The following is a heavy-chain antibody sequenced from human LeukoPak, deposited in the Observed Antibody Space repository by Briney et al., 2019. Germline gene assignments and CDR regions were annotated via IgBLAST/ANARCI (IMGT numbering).Heavy chain of an antibody. J-gene: IGHJ4*02. D-gene: IGHD6-13*01. CDR3: ARVPAAGTGPDY. Sequence: SETLSLTCIVSGGSISSYYGGWIRQSPGKGLEWIGYIYYTGSTGYNPSLKSRVTISVDTSKNQFSLRLTSVTAADTAVYYCARVPAAGTGPDYWGQGTLVTVSS. CDR2: IYYTGST. V-gene: IGHV4-59*01. CDR1: GGSISSYY.